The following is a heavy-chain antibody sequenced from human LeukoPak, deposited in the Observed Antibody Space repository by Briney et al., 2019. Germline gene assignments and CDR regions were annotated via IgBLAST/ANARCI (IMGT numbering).Heavy chain of an antibody. V-gene: IGHV3-21*01. CDR2: ISSSSSYI. J-gene: IGHJ4*02. CDR1: GFTFSSYS. D-gene: IGHD3-22*01. Sequence: GGSLRLSCAASGFTFSSYSMNWVRQAPGKGLEWVSSISSSSSYIYYADSVKGRFTISRDNAKNSLYLQMNSLRAEDTAAYYCARGDDSSGYYYQWGQGTLVTVSS. CDR3: ARGDDSSGYYYQ.